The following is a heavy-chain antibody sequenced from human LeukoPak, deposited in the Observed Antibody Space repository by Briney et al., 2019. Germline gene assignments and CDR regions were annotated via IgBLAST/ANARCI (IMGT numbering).Heavy chain of an antibody. CDR1: GGSISSSSYY. V-gene: IGHV4-39*01. J-gene: IGHJ5*02. CDR3: ARTYYYGNWFDP. D-gene: IGHD3-10*01. Sequence: SSETLSLTCTVSGGSISSSSYYWGWIRQPPGKGLEWIGEINHSGSTNYNPSLKSRVTISVDTSKNQFSLKLSSVTAADTAVYYCARTYYYGNWFDPWGQGTLVTVSS. CDR2: INHSGST.